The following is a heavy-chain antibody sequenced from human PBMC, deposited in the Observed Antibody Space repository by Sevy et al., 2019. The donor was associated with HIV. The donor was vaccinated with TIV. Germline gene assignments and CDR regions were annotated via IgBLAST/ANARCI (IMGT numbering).Heavy chain of an antibody. V-gene: IGHV1-18*01. CDR2: ISAYNGNT. D-gene: IGHD3-10*01. Sequence: ASVKVSCKASGYTFTSYGISWVRQAPGQGLEWMGWISAYNGNTNYAQKLQGRVTMTTDTSTSTAYMELRSLRSDDTAVYYCARSPGRFGECTYYYYYGMDVWGQGTTVTVSS. J-gene: IGHJ6*02. CDR1: GYTFTSYG. CDR3: ARSPGRFGECTYYYYYGMDV.